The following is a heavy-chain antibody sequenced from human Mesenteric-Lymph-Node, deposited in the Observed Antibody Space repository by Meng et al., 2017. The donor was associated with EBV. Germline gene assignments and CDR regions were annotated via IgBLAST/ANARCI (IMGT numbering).Heavy chain of an antibody. CDR2: IYHSGST. CDR3: ARGSYYAGTPFDS. CDR1: GGSIVTTNW. D-gene: IGHD3-10*01. V-gene: IGHV4-4*02. Sequence: QGPRQGSGPGLVKPSGTRSLTCAVSGGSIVTTNWWSWVRQPPGKGLEWIGEIYHSGSTLYNPSLKSRVTILVDKSENHFTLELTSLTAADTAVYYCARGSYYAGTPFDSWGQGTLVTVSS. J-gene: IGHJ5*01.